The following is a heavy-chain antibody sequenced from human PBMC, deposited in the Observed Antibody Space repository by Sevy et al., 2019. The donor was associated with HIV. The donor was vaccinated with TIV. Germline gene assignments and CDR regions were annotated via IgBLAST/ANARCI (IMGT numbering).Heavy chain of an antibody. CDR1: GYTFTSYG. CDR2: ISAYNGNT. D-gene: IGHD2-21*02. CDR3: ARVGRRTSGHIGVVTASYDY. V-gene: IGHV1-18*01. J-gene: IGHJ4*02. Sequence: ASVKVSCKASGYTFTSYGISWVRQAPGQGLEWMGWISAYNGNTNYAQNLQGRATMTTDTSTSTAYMELRSLRSDDTAVYYGARVGRRTSGHIGVVTASYDYWGQGTLVTVSS.